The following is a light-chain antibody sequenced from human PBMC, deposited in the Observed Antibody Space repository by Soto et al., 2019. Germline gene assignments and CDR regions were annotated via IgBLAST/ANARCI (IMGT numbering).Light chain of an antibody. CDR2: DAS. V-gene: IGKV1-33*01. CDR3: QQYERLPLT. Sequence: DIQMTQSPSSLSASVGDRVTITCKASQDINKNLIWYQQKPGKAPKLLIYDASDLETGVPSRFSGSGSGTGFTFTISSLQPEDFATYYCQQYERLPLTFGQRTRLEI. CDR1: QDINKN. J-gene: IGKJ5*01.